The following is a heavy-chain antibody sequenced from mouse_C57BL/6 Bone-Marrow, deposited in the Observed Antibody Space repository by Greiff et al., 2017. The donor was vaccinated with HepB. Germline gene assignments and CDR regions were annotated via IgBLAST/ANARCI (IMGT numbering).Heavy chain of an antibody. J-gene: IGHJ3*01. CDR1: GFTFSSYA. Sequence: EVKLQESGGGLVKPGGSLKLSCAASGFTFSSYAMSWVRQTPEKRLEWVATISDGGSYTYYPDNVKGRFTISRDNAKNNLYLQMSHLKSEDTAMYYCARSYGGFAYWGQGTLVTVSA. CDR2: ISDGGSYT. V-gene: IGHV5-4*03. D-gene: IGHD1-1*02. CDR3: ARSYGGFAY.